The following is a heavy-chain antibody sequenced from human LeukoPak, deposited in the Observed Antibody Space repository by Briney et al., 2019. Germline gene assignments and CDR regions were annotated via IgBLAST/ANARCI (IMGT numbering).Heavy chain of an antibody. CDR3: ARVEGRRQSSSWVY. V-gene: IGHV3-53*01. CDR2: IYSGGST. J-gene: IGHJ4*02. Sequence: GGSLRLSCAASGFTVSSHYMSWVRQAPGKGLEWVSVIYSGGSTYYADSVKGRFTISRDNSKNPLHIQMNSLRAEDTAVYYCARVEGRRQSSSWVYWGQGTLVTVSS. CDR1: GFTVSSHY. D-gene: IGHD6-13*01.